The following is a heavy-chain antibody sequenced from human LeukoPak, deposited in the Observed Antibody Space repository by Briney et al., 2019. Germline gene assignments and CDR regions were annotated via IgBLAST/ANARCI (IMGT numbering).Heavy chain of an antibody. V-gene: IGHV3-21*01. D-gene: IGHD3-3*01. CDR1: GFTFSSFS. Sequence: PGGSLRLSCAASGFTFSSFSMDWVRQAPGKGLEWVSSITSSGSYMYYADSVKGRFTISRDNAKNSLYLQMNSLRAEDTAVYYCARNNKAAYYDFWSGYYSEGWGQGTLVTVSS. J-gene: IGHJ4*02. CDR2: ITSSGSYM. CDR3: ARNNKAAYYDFWSGYYSEG.